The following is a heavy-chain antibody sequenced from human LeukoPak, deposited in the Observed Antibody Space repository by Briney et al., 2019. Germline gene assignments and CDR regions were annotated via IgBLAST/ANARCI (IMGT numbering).Heavy chain of an antibody. J-gene: IGHJ3*02. Sequence: PGGSLRLSCAASGFTFSSYAMSWVRQAPGKGLEWVAVISYDGSNKYYADSVEGRFTISRDNSKNTLYLQMNSLRAEDTAVYYCAKVNSGSYYGAFDIWGQGTMVTVSS. CDR3: AKVNSGSYYGAFDI. V-gene: IGHV3-30*18. D-gene: IGHD1-26*01. CDR1: GFTFSSYA. CDR2: ISYDGSNK.